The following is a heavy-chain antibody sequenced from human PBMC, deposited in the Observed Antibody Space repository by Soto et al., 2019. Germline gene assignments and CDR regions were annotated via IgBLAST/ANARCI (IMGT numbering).Heavy chain of an antibody. CDR1: GFSLTTSGVG. Sequence: QITLKESGPTLVKPTQTLTLTCTFSGFSLTTSGVGVGWIRQPPGKALEWLALIFWDDDKRYSPSLKNRLTITKDTSKNQVVLTMINMDPVDTGTYYCAHRRTVAGIDCWGQGTLVTVSS. CDR2: IFWDDDK. V-gene: IGHV2-5*02. D-gene: IGHD6-19*01. J-gene: IGHJ4*02. CDR3: AHRRTVAGIDC.